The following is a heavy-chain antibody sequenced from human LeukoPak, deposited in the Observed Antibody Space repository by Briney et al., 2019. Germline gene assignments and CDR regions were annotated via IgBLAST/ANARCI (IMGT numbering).Heavy chain of an antibody. J-gene: IGHJ4*02. CDR2: ISSSGGST. CDR3: AKDGYGDYVNFDY. Sequence: GSLRLSCAASGFTFSSYAMSWVRQAPGQGLEWVSTISSSGGSTYYADSLKGRFTISRDYSKNTLFLQMNSLRAEDTAVYYCAKDGYGDYVNFDYWGQGTLVPVSS. CDR1: GFTFSSYA. V-gene: IGHV3-23*01. D-gene: IGHD4-17*01.